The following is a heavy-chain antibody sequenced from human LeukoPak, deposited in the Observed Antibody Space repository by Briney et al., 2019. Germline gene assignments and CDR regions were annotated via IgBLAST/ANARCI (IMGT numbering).Heavy chain of an antibody. Sequence: GGSLRLSCAASGFTFSSYAMSWVRQAPGKGLGWVSAISGSGGSTYYADSVKGRFTISRDNSKNTLYLQMNSLRAEDTAVYYCAKVLHDYGDYGDYYYGMDVWGQGTTVTVSS. J-gene: IGHJ6*02. CDR3: AKVLHDYGDYGDYYYGMDV. CDR1: GFTFSSYA. V-gene: IGHV3-23*01. D-gene: IGHD4-17*01. CDR2: ISGSGGST.